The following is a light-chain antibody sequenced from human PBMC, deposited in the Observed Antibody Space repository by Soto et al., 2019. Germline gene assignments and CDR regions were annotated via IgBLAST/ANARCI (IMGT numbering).Light chain of an antibody. CDR2: ENN. CDR1: SSNIGNNY. V-gene: IGLV1-51*02. J-gene: IGLJ7*01. CDR3: GTWDSSLSAAV. Sequence: QSVLTQPPSVSAAPGQKVTISCSGSSSNIGNNYVSWYQQLPGTAHKLLIYENNKRPSGIPDRFSGSKSGTSATLGITGLQTGDEADYYCGTWDSSLSAAVFGGGTQLTVL.